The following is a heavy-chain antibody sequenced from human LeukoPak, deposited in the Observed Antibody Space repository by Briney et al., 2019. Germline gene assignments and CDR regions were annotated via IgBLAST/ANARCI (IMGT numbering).Heavy chain of an antibody. CDR1: GGSISSHY. Sequence: SETLSLTCTVSGGSISSHYWSWIRQPPGKGLEWIGYIYYSGSTNYNPSLKSRVTISVDTSKNQFSLKLSSVTAADTAVYYCASSPGEYSSSWAGYYYYYMDVWGKGTTVTVSS. CDR2: IYYSGST. CDR3: ASSPGEYSSSWAGYYYYYMDV. J-gene: IGHJ6*03. V-gene: IGHV4-59*11. D-gene: IGHD6-6*01.